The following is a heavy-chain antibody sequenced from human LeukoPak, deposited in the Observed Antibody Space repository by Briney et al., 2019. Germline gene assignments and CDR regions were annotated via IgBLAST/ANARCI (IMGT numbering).Heavy chain of an antibody. CDR1: GGSISSSSCY. CDR3: ARGDYYDSWELDH. D-gene: IGHD3-22*01. Sequence: SETLSLTCTVSGGSISSSSCYWGWIRQPLGKGLEWIGSIYYSGSTYYNPSLESRVTISVDTSKNQFSLKLSSVTAADTAVYYCARGDYYDSWELDHWGQGTLVTVSS. CDR2: IYYSGST. V-gene: IGHV4-39*07. J-gene: IGHJ4*02.